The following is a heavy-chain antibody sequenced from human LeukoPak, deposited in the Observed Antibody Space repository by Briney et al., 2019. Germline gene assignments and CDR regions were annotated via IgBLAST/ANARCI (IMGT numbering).Heavy chain of an antibody. J-gene: IGHJ6*03. CDR2: INSDGSST. CDR1: GFTFSSYW. CDR3: VSPKRPEYYYYMDV. V-gene: IGHV3-74*01. Sequence: GGSLRLSCAASGFTFSSYWMHWVRQAPGKGLVWVSRINSDGSSTSYADSVKGRFTISRDNAKNTLYLQMNSLRAEDTAVYYCVSPKRPEYYYYMDVWGKGTTVTVSS.